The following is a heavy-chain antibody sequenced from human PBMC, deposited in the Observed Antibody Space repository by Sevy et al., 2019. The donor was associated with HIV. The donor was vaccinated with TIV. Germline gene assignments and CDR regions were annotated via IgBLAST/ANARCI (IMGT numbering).Heavy chain of an antibody. J-gene: IGHJ1*01. CDR2: VSYDGADK. V-gene: IGHV3-30*18. CDR3: AKDMVDCSGGTCYSGAVSPSES. CDR1: GFIFNNYD. Sequence: GGSLRLSCAASGFIFNNYDMYWIRQAPGKGLEWVATVSYDGADKDYADIVKGRFTISRDSSRSMLYLQMSSLRPEDTGVYFCAKDMVDCSGGTCYSGAVSPSESWGQGTLVTVSS. D-gene: IGHD2-15*01.